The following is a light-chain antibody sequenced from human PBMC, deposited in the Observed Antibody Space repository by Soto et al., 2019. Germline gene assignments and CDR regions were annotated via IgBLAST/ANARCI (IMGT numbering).Light chain of an antibody. Sequence: EIVLTQSPATLSLSPGERATLSCGASQNVSNSYLAWYQQKPGLAPRLLIYDASSMSIGIPDRFSGSGSGADFTLTISRLEPEDFAVYYGQQDCTSRWTFGQGTKVEIK. V-gene: IGKV3D-20*01. CDR2: DAS. CDR3: QQDCTSRWT. J-gene: IGKJ1*01. CDR1: QNVSNSY.